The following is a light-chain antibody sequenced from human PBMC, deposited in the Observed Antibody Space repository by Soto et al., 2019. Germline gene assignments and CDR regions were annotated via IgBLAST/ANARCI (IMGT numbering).Light chain of an antibody. CDR2: DAS. Sequence: EFVVTQSAATLSLSPGERATLSCRASQSVSSYLAWYQQKPGQAPRLLIYDASNRATGIPARFSGSGSGTDFTLTISSLEPEDFAVYYCQQRSNWPPTFGQGTRLEVK. V-gene: IGKV3-11*01. CDR1: QSVSSY. CDR3: QQRSNWPPT. J-gene: IGKJ5*01.